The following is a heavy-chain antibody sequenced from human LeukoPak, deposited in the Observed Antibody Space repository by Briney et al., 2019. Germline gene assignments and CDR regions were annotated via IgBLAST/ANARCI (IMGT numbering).Heavy chain of an antibody. Sequence: SETLSLTCTVSGGPINNYYWSWIRQSPGKGLEWIGSIHYSGSTNYNPSLKSRVTISIDTSKNQFSLKLSSVTAADTAVYYCARPDSSTWKFVYWGQGTLVTVSS. CDR2: IHYSGST. CDR3: ARPDSSTWKFVY. V-gene: IGHV4-59*08. CDR1: GGPINNYY. J-gene: IGHJ4*02. D-gene: IGHD6-13*01.